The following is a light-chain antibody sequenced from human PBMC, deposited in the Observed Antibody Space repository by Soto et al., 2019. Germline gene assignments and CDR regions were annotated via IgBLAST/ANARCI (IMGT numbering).Light chain of an antibody. CDR1: PGAVTSGHY. CDR2: DTS. J-gene: IGLJ1*01. Sequence: QAVLTQEPSLTVYPGGTDTLNCGSSPGAVTSGHYPYWFQQKPGQAPKTLIYDTSHKHSWTPARFSGYLLGGKAALTLSGAQPEDEADYYCLLSYSGAYVFGTGTKFTVL. CDR3: LLSYSGAYV. V-gene: IGLV7-46*01.